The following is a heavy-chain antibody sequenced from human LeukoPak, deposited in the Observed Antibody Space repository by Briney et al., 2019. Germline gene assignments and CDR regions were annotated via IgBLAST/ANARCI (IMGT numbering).Heavy chain of an antibody. V-gene: IGHV3-48*04. J-gene: IGHJ4*02. Sequence: GGSLRLSCAASGFTFNRYSMNWVRQAPGKGLEWVSYISSSSSTIYYADSVKGRFTISRDNAKNSLYLQMNSLRAEDAAVYYCARALFAGYYDILTGYWGQGTLVTVSS. CDR1: GFTFNRYS. CDR2: ISSSSSTI. CDR3: ARALFAGYYDILTGY. D-gene: IGHD3-9*01.